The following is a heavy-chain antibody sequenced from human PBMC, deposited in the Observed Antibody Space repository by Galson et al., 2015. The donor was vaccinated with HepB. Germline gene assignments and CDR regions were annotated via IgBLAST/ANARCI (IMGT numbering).Heavy chain of an antibody. J-gene: IGHJ4*02. D-gene: IGHD2-2*01. CDR3: AKVSDEIVVVPAAMGSFDY. CDR2: ISGSGGST. CDR1: GFTFSSYA. Sequence: SLRLSCAASGFTFSSYAMSWVRQAPGKGLEWVSAISGSGGSTYYADSAKGRFTISRDNSKNTLYLQMNSLRAEDTAVYYCAKVSDEIVVVPAAMGSFDYWGQGTLVTVSS. V-gene: IGHV3-23*01.